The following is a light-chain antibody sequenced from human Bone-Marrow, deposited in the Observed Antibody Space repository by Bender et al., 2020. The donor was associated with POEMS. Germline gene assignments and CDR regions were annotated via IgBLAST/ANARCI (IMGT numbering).Light chain of an antibody. CDR1: SSNIGAHA. Sequence: QSVLTQPPSASGTPGQRVTIPCPGGSSNIGAHAVNWYQHLPGTAPKLLTYSRHRRRPRVPDRVSGSRSGTSASPAMRGLQSEDAADYYWAVWDDSLNGWVFGGGTKLTVL. CDR2: SRH. CDR3: AVWDDSLNGWV. V-gene: IGLV1-44*01. J-gene: IGLJ3*02.